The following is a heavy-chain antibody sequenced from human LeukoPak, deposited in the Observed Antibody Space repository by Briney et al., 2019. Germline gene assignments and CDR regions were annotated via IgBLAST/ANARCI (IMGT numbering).Heavy chain of an antibody. CDR1: GFTFSDYY. CDR3: AKDRRAALPDY. V-gene: IGHV3-23*01. J-gene: IGHJ4*02. D-gene: IGHD6-6*01. CDR2: ISGSGGST. Sequence: GGSLRLSCAASGFTFSDYYINWIRQAPGKGLEWVSAISGSGGSTYYADSVKGRFTISRDNSKNTLCLQMNSLRAEDTAVYYCAKDRRAALPDYWGQGTLVTVSS.